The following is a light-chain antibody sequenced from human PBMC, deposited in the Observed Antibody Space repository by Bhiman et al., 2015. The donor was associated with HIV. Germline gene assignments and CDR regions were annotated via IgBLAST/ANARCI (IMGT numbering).Light chain of an antibody. J-gene: IGLJ2*01. CDR2: DNN. V-gene: IGLV1-51*01. CDR3: ATWDSSLSAEV. CDR1: SSNIGNNY. Sequence: QSVLTQPPSVSAAPGQKVTISCSGSSSNIGNNYVSWYQQLPGTAPKLLIYDNNKRPSGIPDRFSASKSGTSATLGITGLQTGDEADYYCATWDSSLSAEVFGGGTKLTVL.